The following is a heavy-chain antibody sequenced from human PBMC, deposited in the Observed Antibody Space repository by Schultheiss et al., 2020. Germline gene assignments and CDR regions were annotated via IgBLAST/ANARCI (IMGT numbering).Heavy chain of an antibody. J-gene: IGHJ4*02. D-gene: IGHD3-22*01. CDR2: ISGSGGST. V-gene: IGHV3-23*01. CDR3: AKAGNYYDSSGYLPDY. Sequence: GESLKISCAASGFTFSSYWMHWVRQAPGKGLEWVSAISGSGGSTYYADSVKGRFTISRDNSKNTLYLQMNSLRAEDTAVYYCAKAGNYYDSSGYLPDYWGQGTLVTVSS. CDR1: GFTFSSYW.